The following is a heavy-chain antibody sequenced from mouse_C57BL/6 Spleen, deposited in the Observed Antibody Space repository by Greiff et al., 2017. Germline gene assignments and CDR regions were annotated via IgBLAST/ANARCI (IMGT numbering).Heavy chain of an antibody. J-gene: IGHJ4*01. D-gene: IGHD1-1*01. V-gene: IGHV1-22*01. CDR3: AFTAVVAYYYDMDY. CDR1: GYTFTDYN. Sequence: EVKLVESGPELVKPGASVKMSCKASGYTFTDYNMHWVKQSHGKSLEWIGYINPNNGGTSYNQKFKGKATLTVNKSSSTAYLELRSLTSEDSAVYYCAFTAVVAYYYDMDYWGQGTSVTVSS. CDR2: INPNNGGT.